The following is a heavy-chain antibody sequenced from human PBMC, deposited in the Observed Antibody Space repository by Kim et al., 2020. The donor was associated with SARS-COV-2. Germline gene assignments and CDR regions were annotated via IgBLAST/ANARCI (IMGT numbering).Heavy chain of an antibody. V-gene: IGHV3-74*01. D-gene: IGHD5-18*01. CDR3: ATRYSYGSYGMDV. Sequence: YADTVKGRFTSSRDNAESTLYLQMNSLRVEDTAVYFCATRYSYGSYGMDVWGQGTTVTVSS. J-gene: IGHJ6*02.